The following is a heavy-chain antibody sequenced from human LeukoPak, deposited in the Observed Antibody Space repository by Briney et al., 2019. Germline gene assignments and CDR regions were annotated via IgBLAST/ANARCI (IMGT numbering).Heavy chain of an antibody. CDR1: GFTFSNYW. CDR2: INSDGSTT. CDR3: AREDSSGFPVDY. V-gene: IGHV3-74*01. D-gene: IGHD3-22*01. Sequence: GGSLRLSCAASGFTFSNYWMHWVRQAPGKGLVWVSRINSDGSTTSYADSVKGRFTIPRDNAKNTLYLQMNSLRAEDTAVYYCAREDSSGFPVDYWGQGTLVTVSS. J-gene: IGHJ4*02.